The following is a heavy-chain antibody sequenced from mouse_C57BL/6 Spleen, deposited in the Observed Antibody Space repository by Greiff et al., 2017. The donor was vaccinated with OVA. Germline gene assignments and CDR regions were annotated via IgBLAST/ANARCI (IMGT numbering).Heavy chain of an antibody. D-gene: IGHD1-1*01. Sequence: EVQVVESGGGLVKPGGSLKLSCAASGFTFRDYGMHWVRQAPEKGLEWVAYISSGSSTIYYADTVKGRFTISRDNAKNTLFLQMTSLRSEDTAMYYCAREYYGSSSRYFDVWGTGTTVTVSS. CDR3: AREYYGSSSRYFDV. CDR2: ISSGSSTI. CDR1: GFTFRDYG. V-gene: IGHV5-17*01. J-gene: IGHJ1*03.